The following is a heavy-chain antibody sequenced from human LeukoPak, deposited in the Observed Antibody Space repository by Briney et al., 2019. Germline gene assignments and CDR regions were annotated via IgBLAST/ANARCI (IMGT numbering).Heavy chain of an antibody. D-gene: IGHD6-19*01. CDR2: ISAYNGNT. J-gene: IGHJ4*02. Sequence: ASVKVSCKASGYTFTSYGFSWLRQDPGQGLEWMGWISAYNGNTNYAQKLKGRVTMTTDTSTSTAYMELRSLRSDDTAVYYCARNMSSSGWYTSVSNIYYFDFWGQGTLVTVSA. V-gene: IGHV1-18*04. CDR3: ARNMSSSGWYTSVSNIYYFDF. CDR1: GYTFTSYG.